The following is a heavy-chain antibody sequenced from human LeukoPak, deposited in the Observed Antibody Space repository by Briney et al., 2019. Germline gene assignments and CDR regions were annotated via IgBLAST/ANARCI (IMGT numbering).Heavy chain of an antibody. V-gene: IGHV4-59*01. J-gene: IGHJ6*03. Sequence: ETLSLTCTVSGGSISSYYWSWIRQPPGKGLEWIGYIYYSGSTNYNPSLKSRVTISVDTSKNQFSLKLSSVTAADTAVYYCTRGSIAYYYMDVWGKGTTVTISS. D-gene: IGHD3-22*01. CDR3: TRGSIAYYYMDV. CDR2: IYYSGST. CDR1: GGSISSYY.